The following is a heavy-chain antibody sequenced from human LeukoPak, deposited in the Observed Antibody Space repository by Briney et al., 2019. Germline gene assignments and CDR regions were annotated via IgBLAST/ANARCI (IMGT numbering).Heavy chain of an antibody. D-gene: IGHD3-9*01. CDR1: GFTFSSYG. J-gene: IGHJ4*02. V-gene: IGHV3-30*02. CDR2: IRYDVVNK. Sequence: PGGSLRLSCAASGFTFSSYGMHWVRQAPGKGLEWVAFIRYDVVNKYYAESVKGRFTISRDNSKNTLYLQMNSLRAEDTAVYYCARDGWLRYFDSFDYWGQGTLVTVSS. CDR3: ARDGWLRYFDSFDY.